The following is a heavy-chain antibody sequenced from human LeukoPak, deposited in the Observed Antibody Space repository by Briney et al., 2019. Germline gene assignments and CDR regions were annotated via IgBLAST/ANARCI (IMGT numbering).Heavy chain of an antibody. D-gene: IGHD1-26*01. CDR1: GGSISSGSYW. CDR3: ARVGATWGDYYFDY. CDR2: IYCSGST. V-gene: IGHV4-39*07. Sequence: PSETLSLTCTVSGGSISSGSYWGWWLRPPPGKGVWWGGSIYCSGSTYYHPSLKSRVTISVDTSKNQFSLKLSSVTAADTAVYYCARVGATWGDYYFDYWGQGTLVTVSS. J-gene: IGHJ4*02.